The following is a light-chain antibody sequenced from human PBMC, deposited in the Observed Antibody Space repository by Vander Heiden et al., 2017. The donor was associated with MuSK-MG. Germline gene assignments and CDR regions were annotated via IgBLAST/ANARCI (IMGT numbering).Light chain of an antibody. Sequence: SSELTQPPSVSVSPGQTARITCAGDDLPKQYAYWYHQGSGQAPALVIFKDNKRPSGIPEGCSGPSSGTTVTLTISGVQAEDEADYYCQSADSSNTFNVVFGIGTKLTVL. CDR3: QSADSSNTFNVV. CDR1: DLPKQY. CDR2: KDN. J-gene: IGLJ2*01. V-gene: IGLV3-25*03.